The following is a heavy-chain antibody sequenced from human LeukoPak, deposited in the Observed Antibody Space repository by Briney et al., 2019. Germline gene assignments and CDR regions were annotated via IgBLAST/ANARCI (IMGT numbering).Heavy chain of an antibody. J-gene: IGHJ2*01. Sequence: PSETLSLTCTVSGGSISSYYWSWIRQPPGKGLEWIGYIYYSGSTNYNPSLKSRVTISVDTSKNQFSLKLSSVTAADTAVYYCARGVDVLLWFGELFNWYFDLWGCGTLVTVSS. V-gene: IGHV4-59*01. D-gene: IGHD3-10*01. CDR3: ARGVDVLLWFGELFNWYFDL. CDR1: GGSISSYY. CDR2: IYYSGST.